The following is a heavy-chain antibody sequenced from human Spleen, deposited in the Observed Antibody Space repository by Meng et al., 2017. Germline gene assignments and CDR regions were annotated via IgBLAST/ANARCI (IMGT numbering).Heavy chain of an antibody. J-gene: IGHJ4*02. CDR1: GGSFSGYY. Sequence: QWEVQQWGAGLLKPSEALSLTCAVYGGSFSGYYWSWIRQPPGKGLEWIGEINHSGGTNYNPSLKSRVTISVDMSKNQFSLKLSSVTAADTAVYYCARGLLLAALRNWGQGTLVTVSS. V-gene: IGHV4-34*01. CDR3: ARGLLLAALRN. D-gene: IGHD6-6*01. CDR2: INHSGGT.